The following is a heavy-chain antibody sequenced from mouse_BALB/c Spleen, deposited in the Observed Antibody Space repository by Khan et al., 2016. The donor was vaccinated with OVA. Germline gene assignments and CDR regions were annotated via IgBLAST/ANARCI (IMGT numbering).Heavy chain of an antibody. D-gene: IGHD2-4*01. CDR2: IYPGNSDT. Sequence: VQLQQSGTVLARPGASVKMSCKASGYSFTSYWMHWVQQRPGQGLEWIGAIYPGNSDTRFNQKFKGKATLTAVTSDNHAYMELSSLTNEDSAVYYCTRSYDSYYFDYWGQGTTLTVSS. J-gene: IGHJ2*01. CDR1: GYSFTSYW. V-gene: IGHV1-5*01. CDR3: TRSYDSYYFDY.